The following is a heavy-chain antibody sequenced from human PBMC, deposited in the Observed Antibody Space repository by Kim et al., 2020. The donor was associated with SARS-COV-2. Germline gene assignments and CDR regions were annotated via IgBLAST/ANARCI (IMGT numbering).Heavy chain of an antibody. CDR1: DFTFSSFT. V-gene: IGHV3-21*01. Sequence: GGSLRLSCAASDFTFSSFTMNWVRQAPGKGLEWVSSISSTPSYIHYADSVKGRFTISRDNAKNSLYLQMNGWRAEATAVFYLARGYGIHLDSLGQGTLV. CDR2: ISSTPSYI. J-gene: IGHJ4*02. D-gene: IGHD2-8*01. CDR3: ARGYGIHLDS.